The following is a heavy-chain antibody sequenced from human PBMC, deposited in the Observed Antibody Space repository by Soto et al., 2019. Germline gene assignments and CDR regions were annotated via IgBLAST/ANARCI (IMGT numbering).Heavy chain of an antibody. CDR1: GGSISSSNW. V-gene: IGHV4-4*02. J-gene: IGHJ4*02. CDR2: IYHSGST. D-gene: IGHD5-18*01. Sequence: SETLSLTCAVSGGSISSSNWWSWVRQPPGKGLEWIGEIYHSGSTNYNPSLKSRVTISVDKSKNQFSLKLSSVTAADTAVYYCASRATGGYSYGYYFDYWGQGTLVTVSS. CDR3: ASRATGGYSYGYYFDY.